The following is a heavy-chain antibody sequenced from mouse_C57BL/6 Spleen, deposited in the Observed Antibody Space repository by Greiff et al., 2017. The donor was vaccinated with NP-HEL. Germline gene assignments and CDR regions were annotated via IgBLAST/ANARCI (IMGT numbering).Heavy chain of an antibody. V-gene: IGHV1-61*01. Sequence: QVQLQQPGAELVRPGSSVKLSCKASGYTFTSYWMDWVKQRPGQGLEWIGNIYPSDSETHYNQKFKDKATLTVDNSSSTAYMQLSSLTSEDSAGDNCERGYDGFAYWGQGTLVTVSA. D-gene: IGHD2-14*01. J-gene: IGHJ3*01. CDR3: ERGYDGFAY. CDR1: GYTFTSYW. CDR2: IYPSDSET.